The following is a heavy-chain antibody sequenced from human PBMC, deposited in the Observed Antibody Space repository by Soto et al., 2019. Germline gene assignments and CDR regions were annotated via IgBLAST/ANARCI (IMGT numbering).Heavy chain of an antibody. CDR2: IYYSGST. D-gene: IGHD6-13*01. V-gene: IGHV4-59*01. CDR1: GGSISSYY. CDR3: ARGAGYSSSWYPSNWFDP. J-gene: IGHJ5*02. Sequence: QVQLQESGPGLVKPSETLSLTCTVSGGSISSYYWSWIRQPPGKGMEWIGYIYYSGSTNYNPSLKGRVTISVDTSKNQFSLKLSSVTAADTAVYYCARGAGYSSSWYPSNWFDPWGQGTLVTVSS.